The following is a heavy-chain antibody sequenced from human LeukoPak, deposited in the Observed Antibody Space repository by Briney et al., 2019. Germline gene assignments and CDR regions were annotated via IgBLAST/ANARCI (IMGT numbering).Heavy chain of an antibody. J-gene: IGHJ6*03. D-gene: IGHD3-22*01. CDR1: GFTFSDYN. V-gene: IGHV3-11*04. CDR2: ISRSGSTK. Sequence: NAGGSLRLSCAASGFTFSDYNMRWIRQAPGKGLEWVSSISRSGSTKYYADSVKGRFTISRDNAKNSLFLQMNSLRAEDTAVYYCARLYYDSSGYSRYYYYYYMGVWGKGTTVTVSS. CDR3: ARLYYDSSGYSRYYYYYYMGV.